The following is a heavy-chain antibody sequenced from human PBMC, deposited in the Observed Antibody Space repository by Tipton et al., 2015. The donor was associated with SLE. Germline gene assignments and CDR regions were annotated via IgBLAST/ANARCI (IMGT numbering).Heavy chain of an antibody. CDR3: ARPYPPGLAVAGNAFDI. D-gene: IGHD6-19*01. V-gene: IGHV4-39*07. J-gene: IGHJ3*02. CDR1: GGSISSSSYY. Sequence: TLSLTCTVSGGSISSSSYYWGWIRQPPGKGLEWFGSIYYSGSTYYNPSLKSRVTISVDTSKNQFSLKLSSVTAADTAVYYCARPYPPGLAVAGNAFDIWGKGTMVTVSS. CDR2: IYYSGST.